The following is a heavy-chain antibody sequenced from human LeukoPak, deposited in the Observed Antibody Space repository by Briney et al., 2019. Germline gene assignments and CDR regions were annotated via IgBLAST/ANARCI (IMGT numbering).Heavy chain of an antibody. CDR3: ARGMWFDTLFSAFDV. J-gene: IGHJ3*01. D-gene: IGHD3-10*01. CDR2: IFHRST. CDR1: GDSISSRNW. Sequence: SETLSLTCSVSGDSISSRNWWTWVRQTPEKGLEWIGEIFHRSTNYNPSVEGRVTISIDKSRNHFSLMLTSVTAADTALYYCARGMWFDTLFSAFDVWGQGTMVSVSS. V-gene: IGHV4-4*02.